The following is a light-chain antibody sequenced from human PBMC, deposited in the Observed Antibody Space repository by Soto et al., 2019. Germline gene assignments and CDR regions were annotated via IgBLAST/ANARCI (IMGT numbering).Light chain of an antibody. CDR3: SSYTSSSTRV. V-gene: IGLV2-14*01. CDR2: DVS. J-gene: IGLJ1*01. CDR1: ISDVGGYKY. Sequence: QSALTQPASVSGSPGQSITISCTGTISDVGGYKYVSWYQQHPGEAPKLMIYDVSNRPSGVSNRFSGSKSGNTASLTISGLQAEDEADYYCSSYTSSSTRVFGTGTKLTVL.